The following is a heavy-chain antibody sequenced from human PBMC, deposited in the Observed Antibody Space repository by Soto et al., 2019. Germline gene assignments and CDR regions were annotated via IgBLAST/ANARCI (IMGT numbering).Heavy chain of an antibody. D-gene: IGHD1-1*01. V-gene: IGHV1-2*02. CDR1: GYTFSDYY. J-gene: IGHJ4*02. Sequence: ASVKVSCKASGYTFSDYYIHWVRQAPGQGLEWMGWINPNSGGTKYAPKFQGGVTMTRDTSITTAYMELSRLRSGDTAVYYCAREPATAKPEGVDFWGQGTLVTVYS. CDR2: INPNSGGT. CDR3: AREPATAKPEGVDF.